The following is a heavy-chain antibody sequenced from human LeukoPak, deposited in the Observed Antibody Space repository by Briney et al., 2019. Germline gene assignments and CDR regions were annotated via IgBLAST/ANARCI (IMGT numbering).Heavy chain of an antibody. V-gene: IGHV3-74*01. D-gene: IGHD4-17*01. J-gene: IGHJ4*02. CDR2: VNSDGTST. Sequence: GGSLRLSCAASGLTFSSDWMHWVRQAPGKGLVWVSRVNSDGTSTNYADSVKGRFTISRDNAKNTLYLQMNSLRAEDTAVYYCARDISSTVTTVWGQGTLVTVSS. CDR1: GLTFSSDW. CDR3: ARDISSTVTTV.